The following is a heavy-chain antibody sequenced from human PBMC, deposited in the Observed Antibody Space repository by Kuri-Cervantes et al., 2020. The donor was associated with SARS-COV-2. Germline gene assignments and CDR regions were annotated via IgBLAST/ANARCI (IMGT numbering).Heavy chain of an antibody. V-gene: IGHV3-23*01. D-gene: IGHD2-2*01. CDR1: GFTFSSYA. J-gene: IGHJ6*03. CDR2: ISGSGGST. Sequence: GGSLRLSCAASGFTFSSYAMSWVCQAPGKGLEWVSAISGSGGSTYYADSVKGRFTISRDNSKNTLYLQMDSLRAEDTAVYYCAKKGVGSSTSTVYYYYYMDVWGKGTTVTVSS. CDR3: AKKGVGSSTSTVYYYYYMDV.